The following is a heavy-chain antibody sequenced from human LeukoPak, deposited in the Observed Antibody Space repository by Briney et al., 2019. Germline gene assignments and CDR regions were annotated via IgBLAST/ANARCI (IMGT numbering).Heavy chain of an antibody. CDR2: TNPNSGTT. Sequence: ASVKVSCKASGYTFTSYDINWVRQATGPGLEWMGWTNPNSGTTGYAQKFQGRVTMTRNTSISTAYMELSSLRSEATAVYYCARVRSTSCYCDYWGQGTLVTVS. CDR3: ARVRSTSCYCDY. CDR1: GYTFTSYD. J-gene: IGHJ4*02. V-gene: IGHV1-8*01. D-gene: IGHD2-2*01.